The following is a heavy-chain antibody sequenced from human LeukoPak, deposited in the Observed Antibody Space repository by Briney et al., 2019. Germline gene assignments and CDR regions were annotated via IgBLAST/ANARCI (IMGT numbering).Heavy chain of an antibody. CDR2: ISGSGDNT. CDR1: GFTFSSYA. D-gene: IGHD3-22*01. Sequence: TGGSLRLSCAASGFTFSSYAMSWDRQAPGKGLERVSGISGSGDNTYYADSVKGRFTISRDNSKNTLYVQVNSLGTEDTAAYYCAKGSYYDTSGSFYFDYWGQGTLVTVSS. CDR3: AKGSYYDTSGSFYFDY. V-gene: IGHV3-23*01. J-gene: IGHJ4*02.